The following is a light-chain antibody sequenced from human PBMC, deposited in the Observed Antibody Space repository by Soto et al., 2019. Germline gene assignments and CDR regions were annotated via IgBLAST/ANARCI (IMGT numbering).Light chain of an antibody. CDR3: QQSYSTPWT. J-gene: IGKJ1*01. CDR1: QSIRSY. CDR2: AAS. Sequence: DIQMTQSPSSLSASVGDRVTITCRASQSIRSYLNWYQQKPGKAPKLLIYAASSLQSGVPSRFSGSGSGTDFTLTISSLQPEDSATYHCQQSYSTPWTFGQGTKVEIE. V-gene: IGKV1-39*01.